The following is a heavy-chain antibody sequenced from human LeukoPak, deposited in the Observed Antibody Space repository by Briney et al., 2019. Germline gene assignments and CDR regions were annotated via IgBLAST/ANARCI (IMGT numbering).Heavy chain of an antibody. J-gene: IGHJ4*02. CDR3: ARVLTYSSGDFDY. CDR2: ISSSSSYI. CDR1: GFTFSSYS. V-gene: IGHV3-21*01. Sequence: GGSLRLSCAASGFTFSSYSMNWVRQAPGKGLEWVSSISSSSSYIYYADSVKGRFTISRDNAKNSLYLQMNSLRAEDTAVYYCARVLTYSSGDFDYWGQGTLVTVSS. D-gene: IGHD6-19*01.